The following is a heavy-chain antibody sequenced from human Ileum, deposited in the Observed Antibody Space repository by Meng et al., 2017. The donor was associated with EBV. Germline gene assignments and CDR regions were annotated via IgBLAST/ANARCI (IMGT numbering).Heavy chain of an antibody. CDR2: VYHSGST. J-gene: IGHJ4*02. CDR1: GGSIRRSNW. Sequence: QLRWQGSGPDLLKPPGPRSLTSPASGGSIRRSNWWSWVRQPPGKGLEWIGEVYHSGSTNYNPSLKRRVLMSVDKSKTQFSLNLSYVTAADTAVYYCARVGQWLPIDYWGQGTLVTVSS. CDR3: ARVGQWLPIDY. V-gene: IGHV4-4*03. D-gene: IGHD6-19*01.